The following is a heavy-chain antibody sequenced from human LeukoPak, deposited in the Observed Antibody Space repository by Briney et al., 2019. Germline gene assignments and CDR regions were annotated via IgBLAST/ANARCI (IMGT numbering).Heavy chain of an antibody. Sequence: PSETLSLTCAVYGGSFSGYFWTWIRQPPGKDLEWIGEINHSGSTNYNPILKSRVTISVDRSKNQFSLKLSSVTAADTAVYYCAREDYDILTGWANAFDIWGQGTMVTVSS. CDR2: INHSGST. J-gene: IGHJ3*02. D-gene: IGHD3-9*01. V-gene: IGHV4-34*01. CDR3: AREDYDILTGWANAFDI. CDR1: GGSFSGYF.